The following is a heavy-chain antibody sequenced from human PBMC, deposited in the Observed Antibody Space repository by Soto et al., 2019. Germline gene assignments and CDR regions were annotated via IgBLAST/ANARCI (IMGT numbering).Heavy chain of an antibody. CDR2: ISFDGRNQ. V-gene: IGHV3-30*18. D-gene: IGHD2-2*02. CDR1: GFVFSDYG. Sequence: QVQLAESGGGVVQPGGSLRLSCAASGFVFSDYGMHWVRQAPGEGLEWVALISFDGRNQYDADSVKGRFTISRDNSQNTLYLQLNSLTPEDTALFYCAKDDCGSPSCYRRRAFGVWGRGTMVTVSS. CDR3: AKDDCGSPSCYRRRAFGV. J-gene: IGHJ3*01.